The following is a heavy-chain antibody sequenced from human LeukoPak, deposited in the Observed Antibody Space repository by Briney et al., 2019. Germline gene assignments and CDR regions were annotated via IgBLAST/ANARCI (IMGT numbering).Heavy chain of an antibody. CDR3: ARDRASLDFDWLSLDAFDI. D-gene: IGHD3-9*01. V-gene: IGHV3-48*03. CDR1: GFTFSSSE. J-gene: IGHJ3*02. Sequence: GGSLRLSCAASGFTFSSSEMNWVRQAPGKGLEWVSYISSSGRTIYYADSVKGRFTISRDSAKNSLYLQMNSLRAEDTALYYCARDRASLDFDWLSLDAFDIWGQGTMVTVSS. CDR2: ISSSGRTI.